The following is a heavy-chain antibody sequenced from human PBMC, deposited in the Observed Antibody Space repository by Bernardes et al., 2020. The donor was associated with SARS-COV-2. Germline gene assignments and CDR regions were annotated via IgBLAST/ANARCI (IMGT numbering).Heavy chain of an antibody. CDR1: GGSISSYY. J-gene: IGHJ3*02. CDR2: IYYSGST. V-gene: IGHV4-59*12. CDR3: ARGGRITMIVVTLGAFDI. Sequence: SDTLSLGCTVSGGSISSYYWSWIRQPPGKGLEWIGYIYYSGSTNYNPSLKCRVTISVDTSKNQFSLKLSSVTAADTAVYYCARGGRITMIVVTLGAFDIWGQGTMVTVSS. D-gene: IGHD3-22*01.